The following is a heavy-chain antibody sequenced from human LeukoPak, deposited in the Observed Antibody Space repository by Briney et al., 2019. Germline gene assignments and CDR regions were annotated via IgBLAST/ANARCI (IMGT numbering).Heavy chain of an antibody. CDR1: GASVSSGPYY. Sequence: SQTLSLTCTVSGASVSSGPYYWSWIRQPPGEGLEWIGWENNYNVSLKSRVIISVDRSKNQFSLTFISVTAADTAVYFCARETAERYRGSYFDYWGQGALVTVSS. D-gene: IGHD1-26*01. CDR3: ARETAERYRGSYFDY. J-gene: IGHJ4*02. V-gene: IGHV4-30-2*01. CDR2: EN.